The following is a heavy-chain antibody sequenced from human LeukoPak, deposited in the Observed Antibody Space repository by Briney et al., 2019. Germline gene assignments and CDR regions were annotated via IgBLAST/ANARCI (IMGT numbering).Heavy chain of an antibody. CDR1: GGSISSYY. CDR2: IYYSGSA. D-gene: IGHD2-15*01. Sequence: SETLSLTCTVSGGSISSYYWSWIRQPPGKGLEWIGYIYYSGSADSNPSLKSRVTISVDTSKNQISLKLSSVTAADTAVYYCARTYCRGGSCHFDYWGQGTLVTVSS. V-gene: IGHV4-59*08. J-gene: IGHJ4*02. CDR3: ARTYCRGGSCHFDY.